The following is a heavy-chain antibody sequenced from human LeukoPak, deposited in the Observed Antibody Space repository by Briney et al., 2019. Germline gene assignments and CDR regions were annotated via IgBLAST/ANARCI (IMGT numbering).Heavy chain of an antibody. D-gene: IGHD4/OR15-4a*01. V-gene: IGHV3-74*01. J-gene: IGHJ4*02. CDR1: GFTFSSYW. CDR2: ISSDGSST. CDR3: AGASYGGIDY. Sequence: GGSLRLSCAASGFTFSSYWMHWVRQAPGKGLVWVSRISSDGSSTSYADSVKGRFTISRDNAKNTLYLQMNSLRAEDTAVYYCAGASYGGIDYWGQGTLVTVSS.